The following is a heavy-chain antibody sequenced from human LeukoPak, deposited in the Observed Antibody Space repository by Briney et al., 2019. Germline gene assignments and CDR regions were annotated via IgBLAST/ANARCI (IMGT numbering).Heavy chain of an antibody. Sequence: PSETLSLTCTVPGGSISTYYWSWIRQPPGKGLEWIGYIFYSGSTNYNPSLKSRVTISVDTSKNQFSLNLSSVTAADTAVYYCARGLSYSSSWSFDYWGQGTLVTVSS. CDR1: GGSISTYY. D-gene: IGHD6-13*01. CDR2: IFYSGST. V-gene: IGHV4-59*01. J-gene: IGHJ4*02. CDR3: ARGLSYSSSWSFDY.